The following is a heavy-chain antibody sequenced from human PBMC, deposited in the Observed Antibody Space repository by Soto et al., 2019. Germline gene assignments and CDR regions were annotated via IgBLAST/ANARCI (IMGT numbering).Heavy chain of an antibody. Sequence: VSLRLSCAASGFTFSSYAMSWVRQAPGKGLEWVSAISGSGGSTYYADSVKGRFTISRDNSKNTLYLQMNSLRAEDTAVYYCAKGSVQVLFWSGSHLDYWGQGTLVTV. CDR1: GFTFSSYA. CDR3: AKGSVQVLFWSGSHLDY. J-gene: IGHJ4*02. D-gene: IGHD3-3*01. V-gene: IGHV3-23*01. CDR2: ISGSGGST.